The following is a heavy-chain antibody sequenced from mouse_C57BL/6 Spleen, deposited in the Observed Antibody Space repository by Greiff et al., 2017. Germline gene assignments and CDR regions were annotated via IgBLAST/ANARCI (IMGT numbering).Heavy chain of an antibody. CDR3: ARAYYKDAMDY. V-gene: IGHV5-4*03. Sequence: DVMLVESGGGLVKPGGSLKLSCAASGFTFSSYAMSWVRQTPEKRLEWVATISDGGSYTYYPDNVKSRFTISRDNAKNNLYLQMSHLKSEDTAMYYCARAYYKDAMDYWGQGTSVTVSS. CDR1: GFTFSSYA. J-gene: IGHJ4*01. D-gene: IGHD2-12*01. CDR2: ISDGGSYT.